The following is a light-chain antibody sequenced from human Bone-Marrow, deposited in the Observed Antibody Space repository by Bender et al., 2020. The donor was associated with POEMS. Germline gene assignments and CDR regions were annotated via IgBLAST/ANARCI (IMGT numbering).Light chain of an antibody. CDR1: RSDVGRYDY. V-gene: IGLV2-8*01. Sequence: QSALTQPPSASGSPGQSVTISCTGTRSDVGRYDYVSWYQQHPGKAPKLMIYEVTKRPSGVPDRFSGAKSGDTASLTISDLQAEDEADYYCCSYAGGNSFVFGSGTLVTVL. CDR3: CSYAGGNSFV. CDR2: EVT. J-gene: IGLJ1*01.